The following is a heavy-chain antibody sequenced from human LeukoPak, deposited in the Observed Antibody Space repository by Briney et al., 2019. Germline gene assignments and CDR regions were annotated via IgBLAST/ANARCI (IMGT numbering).Heavy chain of an antibody. CDR1: GFTFSSYG. J-gene: IGHJ5*02. V-gene: IGHV3-30*02. CDR3: ATLEGIAVAGTGWFDP. CDR2: IRYDGSNK. D-gene: IGHD6-19*01. Sequence: GGSLRLSCAASGFTFSSYGMHWVRQAPGKGLEWVAFIRYDGSNKYYADSVKGRFTISRDNSKNTPYLQMNSLRAEDTAVYYCATLEGIAVAGTGWFDPWGQGTLVTVSS.